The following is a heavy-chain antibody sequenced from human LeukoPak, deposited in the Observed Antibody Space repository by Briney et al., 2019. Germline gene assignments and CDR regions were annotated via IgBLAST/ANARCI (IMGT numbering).Heavy chain of an antibody. D-gene: IGHD6-13*01. V-gene: IGHV1-69*05. J-gene: IGHJ4*02. CDR2: IIPIFGTA. CDR3: ARGRGIAAAGTFDY. CDR1: GGTFSSYA. Sequence: SVKVSCKASGGTFSSYAISWVRRAPGQGLEWMGGIIPIFGTANYAQKFQGRVTMTRDTSTSTVYMELSSLRSEDTAVYYCARGRGIAAAGTFDYWGQGTLVTVSS.